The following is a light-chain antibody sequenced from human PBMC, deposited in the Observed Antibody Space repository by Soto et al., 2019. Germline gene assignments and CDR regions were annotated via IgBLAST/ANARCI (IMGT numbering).Light chain of an antibody. CDR3: QQRRSWQVT. Sequence: ENVLTQSPATLSLSPGEGATLSCRASQSINTYLAWYQQKPGQAPRLLIYDASKRDTGIPARFSGSGSGTNFTLTISSLEPEDFAVYYCQQRRSWQVTFGQGTRLEIK. J-gene: IGKJ5*01. CDR2: DAS. V-gene: IGKV3D-11*02. CDR1: QSINTY.